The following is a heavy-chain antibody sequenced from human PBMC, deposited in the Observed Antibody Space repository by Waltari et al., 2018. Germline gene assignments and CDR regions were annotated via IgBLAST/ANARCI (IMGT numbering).Heavy chain of an antibody. Sequence: QVQLVQSGAEVKKPGASVKVSCKASGYTFTGSYMHWVRQAPGQGLEWMGRINPNSGGTNYAQKFQGRVTMTRDTSISTAYMELSRLRSDDTAVYYCARVRYYYGSGSYMETVAFDIWGQGTMVTVSS. CDR3: ARVRYYYGSGSYMETVAFDI. J-gene: IGHJ3*02. CDR1: GYTFTGSY. CDR2: INPNSGGT. D-gene: IGHD3-10*01. V-gene: IGHV1-2*06.